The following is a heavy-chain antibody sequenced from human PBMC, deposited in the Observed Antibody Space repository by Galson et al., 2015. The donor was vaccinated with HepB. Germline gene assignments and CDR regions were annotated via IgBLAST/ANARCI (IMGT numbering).Heavy chain of an antibody. Sequence: TLSLTCTVSGGSISNSNYYWGWIRQPPGKGLEWIGNIYYSGSTSYNPSLKSRVTMSVGTSKNQFPLKLSSVTAADTTVYYCARVLRYSFYMDVWGKGTTVTVSS. V-gene: IGHV4-39*01. J-gene: IGHJ6*03. CDR2: IYYSGST. D-gene: IGHD2-15*01. CDR1: GGSISNSNYY. CDR3: ARVLRYSFYMDV.